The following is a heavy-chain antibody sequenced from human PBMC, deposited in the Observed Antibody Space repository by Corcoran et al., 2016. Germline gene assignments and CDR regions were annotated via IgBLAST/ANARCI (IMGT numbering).Heavy chain of an antibody. CDR2: IYYSGST. CDR1: GGSISSSSYY. Sequence: QLQLQESGPGLVKPSETLSLTCTVSGGSISSSSYYWGWIRQPPGKGLEWIGSIYYSGSTYYNPSLKSRVTISVDTSKNQFSLKLSSVTAADTAVYYCARRLYCSSTSCYSGYDYPLDYWGQGTLVTVSS. V-gene: IGHV4-39*01. CDR3: ARRLYCSSTSCYSGYDYPLDY. D-gene: IGHD2-2*02. J-gene: IGHJ4*02.